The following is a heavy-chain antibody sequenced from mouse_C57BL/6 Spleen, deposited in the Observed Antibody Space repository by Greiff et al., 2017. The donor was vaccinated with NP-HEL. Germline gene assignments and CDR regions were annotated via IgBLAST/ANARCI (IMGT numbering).Heavy chain of an antibody. Sequence: QVQLQQSGPELVKPGASVKISCKASGYAFSSSWMNWVKQRPGKGLEWIGRIYPGDGDTNYNGKFKGEATLTADKSSSTAYMQLSSLTSEDSAVYFCAREGYSPYAMDYWGQGTSVTVSS. V-gene: IGHV1-82*01. CDR2: IYPGDGDT. J-gene: IGHJ4*01. CDR1: GYAFSSSW. CDR3: AREGYSPYAMDY.